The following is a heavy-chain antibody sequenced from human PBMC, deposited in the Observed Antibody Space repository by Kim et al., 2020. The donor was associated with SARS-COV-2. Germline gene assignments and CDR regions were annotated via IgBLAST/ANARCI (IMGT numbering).Heavy chain of an antibody. D-gene: IGHD3-10*01. CDR2: INHSGST. CDR3: AGGQDVDSGRSDGMDV. J-gene: IGHJ6*02. Sequence: SETLSLICAVYGGSFNDYYWSWIRQPPGKGLEWIGEINHSGSTNYNPSLKSRVTISVDTSKNQFSLQLSSVTAADTAVYYCAGGQDVDSGRSDGMDVGGPGTPVTVS. V-gene: IGHV4-34*01. CDR1: GGSFNDYY.